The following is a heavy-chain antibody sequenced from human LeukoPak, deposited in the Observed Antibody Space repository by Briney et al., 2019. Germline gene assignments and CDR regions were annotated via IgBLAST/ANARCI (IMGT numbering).Heavy chain of an antibody. J-gene: IGHJ4*02. CDR1: GYTFTGYY. CDR2: INPNSGGT. V-gene: IGHV1-2*06. CDR3: ARELDGYKFDGLYY. D-gene: IGHD5-24*01. Sequence: GASVKVSCKASGYTFTGYYMHWVRQAPGQGLEWMGRINPNSGGTNYAQKFQGRVTMTRDTSISTAYMELSRLRSDDTAVYYCARELDGYKFDGLYYWGQGTLVTVSS.